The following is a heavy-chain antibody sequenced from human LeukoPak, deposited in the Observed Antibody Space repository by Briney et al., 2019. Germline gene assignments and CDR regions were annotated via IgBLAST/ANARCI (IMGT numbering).Heavy chain of an antibody. CDR3: ARTQTEYSYGHPYCFDY. CDR2: INWNSDSI. D-gene: IGHD5-18*01. V-gene: IGHV3-9*01. Sequence: PAGGSLRLSCAVSGFTFDDYAMHWVRQVPGKGLEWVSGINWNSDSIGYADSVKGRFTISRDNSKNTLYLQMNSLRAEDTAVYYCARTQTEYSYGHPYCFDYWGQGTLVTVSS. J-gene: IGHJ4*02. CDR1: GFTFDDYA.